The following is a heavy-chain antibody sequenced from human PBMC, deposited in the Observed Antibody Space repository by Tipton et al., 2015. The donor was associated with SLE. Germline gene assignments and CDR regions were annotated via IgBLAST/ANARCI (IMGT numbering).Heavy chain of an antibody. V-gene: IGHV4-39*07. J-gene: IGHJ3*02. CDR1: GGSVSRNYYY. D-gene: IGHD3-9*01. CDR3: AGTNYDVLTGYHRVDTFDI. Sequence: LSLTCTVSGGSVSRNYYYWAWIRQSPGKGLEWIGSIHYSGTTYYNPSLKSRVTISVDTSKNQFSLELSSVTAADTAVYYCAGTNYDVLTGYHRVDTFDIWGQGTMVTVSS. CDR2: IHYSGTT.